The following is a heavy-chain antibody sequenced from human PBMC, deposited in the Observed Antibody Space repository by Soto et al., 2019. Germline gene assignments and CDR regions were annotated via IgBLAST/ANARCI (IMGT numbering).Heavy chain of an antibody. V-gene: IGHV4-30-4*01. Sequence: QVQLQESGPGLVKPSQTLSLTCTVSGGSISSGDYYWSWIRQPPGKGLEWIGYIYYSGSTYYNPSLKSRVTISVDTSKNQFSLKLSSVTAADTAVYYCARVDTIFVRRGGGDKQEYYFDYWGQGTLVTVSS. CDR2: IYYSGST. CDR1: GGSISSGDYY. CDR3: ARVDTIFVRRGGGDKQEYYFDY. D-gene: IGHD3-3*01. J-gene: IGHJ4*02.